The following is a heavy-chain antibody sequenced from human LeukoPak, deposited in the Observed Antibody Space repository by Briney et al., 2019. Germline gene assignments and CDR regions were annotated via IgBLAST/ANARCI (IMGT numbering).Heavy chain of an antibody. CDR2: IIPIFGTA. D-gene: IGHD3-22*01. CDR1: GGTFSSYA. CDR3: ARPHYYDSSGYHAHFDY. V-gene: IGHV1-69*13. Sequence: VASVKVSCKASGGTFSSYAISWVRQAPGQGLEWMGGIIPIFGTANYAQKFQGRVTITADESTSTAYMELSSLRSEDTAVYYCARPHYYDSSGYHAHFDYWGQGTLVTVSS. J-gene: IGHJ4*02.